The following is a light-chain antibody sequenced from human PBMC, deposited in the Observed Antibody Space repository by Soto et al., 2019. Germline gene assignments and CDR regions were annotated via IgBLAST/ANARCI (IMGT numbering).Light chain of an antibody. Sequence: DIVMTQSPLSLPVTPGEPASISCRSSQSLLHSNGYNYLDWYLQRQGQSPQLLIYLGSNRSSGVPDRCSGNISGTYYTLKISRVGAEDVGVYYWMHALQNPRTFGQGTKLEIK. CDR2: LGS. CDR1: QSLLHSNGYNY. V-gene: IGKV2-28*01. J-gene: IGKJ2*02. CDR3: MHALQNPRT.